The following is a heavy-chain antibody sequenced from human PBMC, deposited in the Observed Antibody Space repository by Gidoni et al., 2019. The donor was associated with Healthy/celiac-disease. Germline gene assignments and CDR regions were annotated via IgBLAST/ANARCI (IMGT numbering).Heavy chain of an antibody. Sequence: EVQLLESGGGLVQPGGSLRLSCAASGFTFSSYAMSWVRQAPGKGREWVSAISGSGSSTYYADSVEGRFTISRDNSKNTLYLQMNSLGAEDSAVYYCAARGSGYYTFDYWGQGTLVTVSS. CDR3: AARGSGYYTFDY. V-gene: IGHV3-23*01. D-gene: IGHD3-3*01. CDR2: ISGSGSST. J-gene: IGHJ4*02. CDR1: GFTFSSYA.